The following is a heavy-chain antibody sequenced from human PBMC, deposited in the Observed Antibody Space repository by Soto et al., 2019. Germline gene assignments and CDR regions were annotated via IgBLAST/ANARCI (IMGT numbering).Heavy chain of an antibody. CDR2: MNPNSGHT. V-gene: IGHV1-8*01. D-gene: IGHD3-16*01. J-gene: IGHJ5*02. CDR1: GYTFTSHD. Sequence: QVQLVQSGAEVKKPGASVKVSCKASGYTFTSHDINWMRQTTGQGLEWMGWMNPNSGHTNYAQKFQGRVTMTRDTSISTPYMELTNLRSEYTAIYYCASDMSTTWGQGTLVPVSS. CDR3: ASDMSTT.